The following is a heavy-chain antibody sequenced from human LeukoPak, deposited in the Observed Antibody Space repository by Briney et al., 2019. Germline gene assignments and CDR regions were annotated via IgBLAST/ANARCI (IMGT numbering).Heavy chain of an antibody. J-gene: IGHJ6*02. CDR2: IIPIFGIA. V-gene: IGHV1-69*04. Sequence: SVKVSRKASGGTFSSYAISWVRQAPGQGLEWMGRIIPIFGIANYAQKFQGRVTITADKSTSTAYMELSSLRSEDTAVYYCARPDYYDSSGYIYYYYYGMDVWGQGTTVTVSS. CDR1: GGTFSSYA. D-gene: IGHD3-22*01. CDR3: ARPDYYDSSGYIYYYYYGMDV.